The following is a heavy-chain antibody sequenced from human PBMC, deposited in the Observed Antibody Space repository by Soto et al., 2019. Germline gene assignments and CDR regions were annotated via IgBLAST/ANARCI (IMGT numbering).Heavy chain of an antibody. J-gene: IGHJ6*02. CDR3: ARNVAGGQYYYYYGMDV. CDR2: ISSSSSYI. V-gene: IGHV3-21*01. CDR1: GFTFSSYS. D-gene: IGHD3-10*01. Sequence: EVQLVESGGGLVKPGGSLRLSCAASGFTFSSYSMNWVRQAPGKGLEWVSSISSSSSYIYYADSVKGRFTISRDNAKNSLYLQMNSLRAEDTAVYYCARNVAGGQYYYYYGMDVWGQGTTVTVSS.